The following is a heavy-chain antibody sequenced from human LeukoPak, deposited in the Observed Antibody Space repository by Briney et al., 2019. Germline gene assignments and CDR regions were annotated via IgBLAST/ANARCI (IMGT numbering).Heavy chain of an antibody. CDR1: GFTFDDYA. V-gene: IGHV3-43*02. CDR2: ISGDGGST. Sequence: GGSLRLSCAASGFTFDDYAMHWVRQAPGKGLEWVSLISGDGGSTYYADSVKGRFIISRDNSKNSLYLQMNSLRTEDTALYYCAKGRSGYSSSSYAFDIWGQGTMVTVSS. J-gene: IGHJ3*02. CDR3: AKGRSGYSSSSYAFDI. D-gene: IGHD6-6*01.